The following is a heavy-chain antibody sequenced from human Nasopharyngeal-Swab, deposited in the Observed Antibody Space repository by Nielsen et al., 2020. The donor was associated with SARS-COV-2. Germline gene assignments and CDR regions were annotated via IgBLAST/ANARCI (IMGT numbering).Heavy chain of an antibody. CDR3: ARGLGTIHFDF. D-gene: IGHD7-27*01. V-gene: IGHV6-1*01. CDR2: TFYLSRWYY. J-gene: IGHJ4*02. CDR1: GASVSSFSVF. Sequence: SCVISGASVSSFSVFWNWIRQSPSRGLEWLGRTFYLSRWYYEYAPSVKGRISFSADTSRNHVSLHLNSVTPEDTAVYYCARGLGTIHFDFWGQGNSVTVSS.